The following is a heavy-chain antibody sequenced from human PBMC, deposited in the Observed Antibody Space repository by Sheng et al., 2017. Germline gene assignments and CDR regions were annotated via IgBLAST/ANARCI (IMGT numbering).Heavy chain of an antibody. V-gene: IGHV3-7*01. J-gene: IGHJ3*02. CDR3: ARDSVVGLDKVALDI. CDR1: GFSLSRFW. Sequence: EVQLVESGGGLVQPGGSLRLSCAGSGFSLSRFWMNWVRQAPGKGLQWVANVKEDGSQTYYVDAVKGRFTVSRDRAKNSLYLQMNSLRADDTAIYFCARDSVVGLDKVALDIWGRGTMVTVSS. D-gene: IGHD2-15*01. CDR2: VKEDGSQT.